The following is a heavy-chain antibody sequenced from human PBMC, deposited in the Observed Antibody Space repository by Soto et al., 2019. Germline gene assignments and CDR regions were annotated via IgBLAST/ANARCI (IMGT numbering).Heavy chain of an antibody. J-gene: IGHJ1*01. V-gene: IGHV3-30-3*01. D-gene: IGHD6-13*01. CDR2: ISYDGSNK. CDR1: GFTFSSYA. Sequence: HPGGSLRLSCAASGFTFSSYAMHWVRQAPGKGLEWVAVISYDGSNKYYADSVKGRFTISRDNSKNTLYLQMNSLRAEDTAVYYCARDIDLPQQLVLVYFQHWGQGTLVTVPQ. CDR3: ARDIDLPQQLVLVYFQH.